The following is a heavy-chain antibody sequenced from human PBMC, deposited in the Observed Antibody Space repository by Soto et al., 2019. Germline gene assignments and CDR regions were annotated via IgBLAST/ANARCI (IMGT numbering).Heavy chain of an antibody. CDR3: ARAPYIAVAGTYYYYYRMDV. CDR1: GGSISSYY. CDR2: IYYSGST. J-gene: IGHJ6*02. V-gene: IGHV4-59*01. Sequence: SETLSLTCTVSGGSISSYYWSWIRQPPGKGLEWIGYIYYSGSTNYNPSLKSRVTISVDTSKNQFSLKLSSVTAADTAVYYCARAPYIAVAGTYYYYYRMDVWGQGTTVTVSS. D-gene: IGHD6-19*01.